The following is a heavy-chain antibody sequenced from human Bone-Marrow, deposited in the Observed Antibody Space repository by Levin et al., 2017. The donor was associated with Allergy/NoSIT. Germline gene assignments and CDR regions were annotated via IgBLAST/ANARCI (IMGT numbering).Heavy chain of an antibody. J-gene: IGHJ6*02. CDR2: FTSSGST. Sequence: SETLSLTCIVSGGSIYSYYWSWIRQPAGKGLEYIGRFTSSGSTNNNPSLKSRVTMSVDTSRNQFSLTLTSVTAADTAVYFCARDWGLTVYYTNGMDVWGPGITVTVSS. D-gene: IGHD3-9*01. CDR1: GGSIYSYY. V-gene: IGHV4-4*07. CDR3: ARDWGLTVYYTNGMDV.